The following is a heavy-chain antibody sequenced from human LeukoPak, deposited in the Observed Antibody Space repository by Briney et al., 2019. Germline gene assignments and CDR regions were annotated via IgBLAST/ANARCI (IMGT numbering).Heavy chain of an antibody. J-gene: IGHJ4*02. D-gene: IGHD6-13*01. Sequence: PGGSLRLSCAASGFTFSSYAVHWVRQAPGKGLEWVAVISYDGSNKYYADSVKGRFTISRDNSKNTLYLQMDSLRAEDTAVYYCARVGSSSWYREFDYWGQGTLVTVSS. CDR3: ARVGSSSWYREFDY. CDR1: GFTFSSYA. CDR2: ISYDGSNK. V-gene: IGHV3-30-3*01.